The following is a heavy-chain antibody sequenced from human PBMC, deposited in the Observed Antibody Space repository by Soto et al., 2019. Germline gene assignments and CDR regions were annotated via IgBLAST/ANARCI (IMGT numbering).Heavy chain of an antibody. D-gene: IGHD5-12*01. V-gene: IGHV1-69*01. CDR1: GGTFSSYA. CDR2: IIPIFGTA. J-gene: IGHJ5*02. CDR3: ARDRYSGYDWVYNWFDP. Sequence: QVQLVQSGAEVKKPGSSVKVSCKASGGTFSSYAISWVRQAPGQGLEWMGGIIPIFGTANYAQKFQGRVTITADESTSTAYMELSSVRSEDTAVYYCARDRYSGYDWVYNWFDPWGQGTLVTVSS.